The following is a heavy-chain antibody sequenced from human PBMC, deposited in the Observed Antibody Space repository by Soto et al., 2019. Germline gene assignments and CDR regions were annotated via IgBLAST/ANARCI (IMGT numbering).Heavy chain of an antibody. Sequence: PSETLSLTCTVSGGSISSGGYYWSWIRQHPGKGLEWIGYIYYSGSTYYNPSLKSRVTISVDTSKNQFSLKLSSVTAADTAVYYCAREVVEMATISYFDYWGQGTLVTVSS. V-gene: IGHV4-31*03. J-gene: IGHJ4*02. CDR3: AREVVEMATISYFDY. D-gene: IGHD5-12*01. CDR1: GGSISSGGYY. CDR2: IYYSGST.